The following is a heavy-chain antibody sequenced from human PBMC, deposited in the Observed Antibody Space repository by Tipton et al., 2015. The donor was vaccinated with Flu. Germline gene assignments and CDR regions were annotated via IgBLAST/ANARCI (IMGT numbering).Heavy chain of an antibody. J-gene: IGHJ4*02. Sequence: GLVKPSETLSLTCTVSGGSISSNYWVWIRQPPGQGLEWIGSISYSGTIYYNSSLKSRVTISLDTSKNQFSLKLTSVTAADTAVYYCARGLSGSYSDYWGQGTLFTVSS. CDR3: ARGLSGSYSDY. CDR1: GGSISSNY. CDR2: ISYSGTI. D-gene: IGHD1-26*01. V-gene: IGHV4-39*07.